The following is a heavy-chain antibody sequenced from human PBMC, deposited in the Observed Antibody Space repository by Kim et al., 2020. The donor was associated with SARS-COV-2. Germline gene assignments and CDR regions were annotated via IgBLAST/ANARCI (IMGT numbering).Heavy chain of an antibody. CDR1: GGSISSGGYY. Sequence: SETLSLTCTVSGGSISSGGYYWSWIRQHPGKGLEWIGYIYYSGSTYYNPSLKSRVTISVDTSKNQFSLKLSSVTAADTAVYYCARGSVTAGAFDIWGQGTMVTVSS. D-gene: IGHD2-15*01. J-gene: IGHJ3*02. V-gene: IGHV4-31*03. CDR2: IYYSGST. CDR3: ARGSVTAGAFDI.